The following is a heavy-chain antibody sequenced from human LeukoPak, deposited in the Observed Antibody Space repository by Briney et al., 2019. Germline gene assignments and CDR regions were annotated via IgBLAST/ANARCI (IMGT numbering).Heavy chain of an antibody. J-gene: IGHJ3*02. CDR3: AKDQNDSPWMAFDI. CDR1: GFTFDDYA. CDR2: ISWNSGNI. Sequence: GGSLRLSCAASGFTFDDYAMHWVRQAPGKGLEWVSGISWNSGNIGYADSVKGRFTISRDNAKNSLYLQMNSLRAEDTALYYCAKDQNDSPWMAFDIWGQGTMVTVSS. V-gene: IGHV3-9*01. D-gene: IGHD3-22*01.